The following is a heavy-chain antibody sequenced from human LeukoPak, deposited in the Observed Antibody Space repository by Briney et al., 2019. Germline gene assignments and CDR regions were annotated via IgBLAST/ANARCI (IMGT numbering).Heavy chain of an antibody. CDR2: INPNSGGT. J-gene: IGHJ5*01. D-gene: IGHD3-22*01. V-gene: IGHV1-2*02. CDR1: GYSFTGYY. Sequence: GASVKVSCKASGYSFTGYYIHWVRQAPGQGPEWMGWINPNSGGTKYAQRFQGRVTMTRDTSISTAYMDLSSLTSDDTAVYFCVRGYRDSIGPCLDSWGQGTLVTVSS. CDR3: VRGYRDSIGPCLDS.